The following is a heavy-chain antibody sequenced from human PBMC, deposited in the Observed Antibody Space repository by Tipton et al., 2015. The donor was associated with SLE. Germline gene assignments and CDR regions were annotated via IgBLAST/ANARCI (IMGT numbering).Heavy chain of an antibody. V-gene: IGHV4-4*07. CDR3: ARGGVVGASDAVDI. CDR2: IYTSGST. CDR1: GGSISSYY. J-gene: IGHJ3*02. D-gene: IGHD1-26*01. Sequence: LSLTCTVSGGSISSYYWSWIRQPAGKGLEWIGRIYTSGSTNYNPSLKSRVTMSVDTSKNQFSLKLSSVTAADTAVYYCARGGVVGASDAVDIWGQGTMVTVSS.